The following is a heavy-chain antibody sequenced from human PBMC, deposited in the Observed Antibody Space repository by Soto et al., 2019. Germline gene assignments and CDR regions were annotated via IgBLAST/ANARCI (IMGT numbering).Heavy chain of an antibody. CDR3: AKDKKGGSYYAYYFDY. CDR1: GFTFSSYA. V-gene: IGHV3-23*01. J-gene: IGHJ4*02. CDR2: ISGSGGST. D-gene: IGHD1-26*01. Sequence: EVQLLESGGGMVQPGGSLRLSCAASGFTFSSYAMSWVRQAPGKRLEWVSAISGSGGSTYYADSVKGRFTISRDNSKNTLYLQMNSLRAEDTAVYYCAKDKKGGSYYAYYFDYWGQGTLVTVSS.